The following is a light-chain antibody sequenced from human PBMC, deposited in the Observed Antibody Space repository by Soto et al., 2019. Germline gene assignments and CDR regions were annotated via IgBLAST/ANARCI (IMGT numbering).Light chain of an antibody. CDR1: SSDVGFYNR. CDR2: EVG. Sequence: QSVLTQPPSVSGSPGQSVTISCTGTSSDVGFYNRVSWYQQPPGTAPKLMIYEVGNRPSGVPDRFSGSKSGNTASLTISGLQAEDEADYYCSSYTSSSTVVFGGGTQLTVL. J-gene: IGLJ2*01. CDR3: SSYTSSSTVV. V-gene: IGLV2-18*02.